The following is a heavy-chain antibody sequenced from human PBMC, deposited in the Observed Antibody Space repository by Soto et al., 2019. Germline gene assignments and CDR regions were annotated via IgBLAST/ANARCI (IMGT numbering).Heavy chain of an antibody. J-gene: IGHJ4*02. D-gene: IGHD3-22*01. CDR1: GGTFSTYA. CDR2: IIPLFGTA. Sequence: ASVKVSCKASGGTFSTYAIDWVRQAPGQGLEWMGGIIPLFGTAKYAQNFQGGITITADESTNTAYMELRSLRSQDTAVYYCARGVHYDSSGYYYFYWGQGTLVTVSS. V-gene: IGHV1-69*13. CDR3: ARGVHYDSSGYYYFY.